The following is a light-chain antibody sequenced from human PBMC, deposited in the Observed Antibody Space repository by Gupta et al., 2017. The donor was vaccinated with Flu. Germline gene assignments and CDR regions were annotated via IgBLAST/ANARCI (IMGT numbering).Light chain of an antibody. CDR3: QQDYSYPWT. CDR1: QGISSY. J-gene: IGKJ1*01. Sequence: PSSLSASTGDRVTITCRASQGISSYLAWYQQKPGKAPKLLIYAASTVQSGVPSRFSGSGSGTDFTLTISCLQSEDFATYYCQQDYSYPWTFGQGTKVEIK. CDR2: AAS. V-gene: IGKV1-8*01.